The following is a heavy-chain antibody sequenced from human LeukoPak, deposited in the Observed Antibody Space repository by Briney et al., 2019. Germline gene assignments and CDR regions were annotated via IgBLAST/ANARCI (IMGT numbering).Heavy chain of an antibody. D-gene: IGHD1-26*01. Sequence: GGSLRLSCAASGFTFSSYSMNWVRQAPGKGLEWVSSISSSSSYIYYADSVTGRFTISRDNARNSLYLQMNSLRAEDTAVYYCARDRGWELLRGAFDSWGQGTMVTVSS. CDR2: ISSSSSYI. V-gene: IGHV3-21*01. CDR1: GFTFSSYS. J-gene: IGHJ3*02. CDR3: ARDRGWELLRGAFDS.